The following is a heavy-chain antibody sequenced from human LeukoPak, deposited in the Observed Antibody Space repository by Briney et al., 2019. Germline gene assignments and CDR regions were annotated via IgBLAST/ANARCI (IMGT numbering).Heavy chain of an antibody. J-gene: IGHJ3*02. D-gene: IGHD5-24*01. CDR2: ISSSSSYI. V-gene: IGHV3-21*01. CDR3: ARDRWNSRTDAFDI. Sequence: AGGSLRLSCAASGFTFSSYSMNWVRQAPGKGLEWVSSISSSSSYIYYADSVKGRFTISRDNAKNSLYLQMNSLRAEDTAVYYCARDRWNSRTDAFDIWGQGTMVTVSS. CDR1: GFTFSSYS.